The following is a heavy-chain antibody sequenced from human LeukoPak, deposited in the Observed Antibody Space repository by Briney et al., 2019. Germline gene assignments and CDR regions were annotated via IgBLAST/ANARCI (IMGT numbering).Heavy chain of an antibody. J-gene: IGHJ4*02. CDR2: LYSGGST. Sequence: GGSLRLSRAASGFTVSSNYMSWVRQAPGKGLEWVSVLYSGGSTYYADSVKGRFAISRDNSENSLYFQMNSLRAEDTAVYYCARVVGYSSTWYYDHWGQGTLVTVSS. D-gene: IGHD2-2*01. CDR1: GFTVSSNY. CDR3: ARVVGYSSTWYYDH. V-gene: IGHV3-66*01.